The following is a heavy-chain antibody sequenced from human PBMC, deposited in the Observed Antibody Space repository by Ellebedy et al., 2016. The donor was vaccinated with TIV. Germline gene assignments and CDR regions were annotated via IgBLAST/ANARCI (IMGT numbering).Heavy chain of an antibody. CDR3: ARGVKYYDSSGYTPDY. CDR2: IYYSGST. V-gene: IGHV4-59*01. J-gene: IGHJ4*02. CDR1: GGSISSYY. D-gene: IGHD3-22*01. Sequence: SETLSLXCTVSGGSISSYYWSWIRQPPGKGLEWIGYIYYSGSTNYNPSLKSRVTISVDTSKNQFSLKLSSVTAADTAVYYCARGVKYYDSSGYTPDYWGQGTLVTVSS.